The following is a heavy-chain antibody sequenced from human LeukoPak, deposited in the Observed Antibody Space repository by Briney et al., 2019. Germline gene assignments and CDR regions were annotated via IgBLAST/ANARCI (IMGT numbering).Heavy chain of an antibody. J-gene: IGHJ4*02. CDR2: IKQDGSEK. CDR3: AKTQGYYDC. Sequence: GGSLRLSCAASGFTFSTYWMSWVRQAPGKGLELVANIKQDGSEKYYVDSVKGRFTISRDNAKNSPYLQVNSLRAEDTAVYYCAKTQGYYDCWGQGTLVTVSS. D-gene: IGHD3-22*01. V-gene: IGHV3-7*01. CDR1: GFTFSTYW.